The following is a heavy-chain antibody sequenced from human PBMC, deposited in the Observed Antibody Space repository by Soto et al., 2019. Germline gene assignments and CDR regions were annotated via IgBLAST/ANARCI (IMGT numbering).Heavy chain of an antibody. D-gene: IGHD6-13*01. CDR1: GYTFTSYD. CDR3: ARTPPTYSSSSCFDI. Sequence: QVQLVQSGAEVKKPGASVKVSCKASGYTFTSYDIHWVRQATGQGLEWMGEMNPNSGNTASARKFQGRVTMTRNTSIGTAYMELSGLRSEDTAVYYCARTPPTYSSSSCFDIWGQGTMVTVSS. CDR2: MNPNSGNT. V-gene: IGHV1-8*01. J-gene: IGHJ3*02.